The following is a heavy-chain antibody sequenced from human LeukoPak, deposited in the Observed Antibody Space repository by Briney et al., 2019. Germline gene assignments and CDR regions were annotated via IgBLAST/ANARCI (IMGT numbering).Heavy chain of an antibody. D-gene: IGHD5-18*01. CDR2: IYYTGST. V-gene: IGHV4-39*07. Sequence: SETLSLTCTVSGGSISSSSYYWGWIRQPPGKGLEWIGNIYYTGSTYYKPSLKSRVTISIDTSKNQFSLKLSSVTAADTALYYCARENGYRYDYWGQGTLVTVSS. CDR1: GGSISSSSYY. CDR3: ARENGYRYDY. J-gene: IGHJ4*02.